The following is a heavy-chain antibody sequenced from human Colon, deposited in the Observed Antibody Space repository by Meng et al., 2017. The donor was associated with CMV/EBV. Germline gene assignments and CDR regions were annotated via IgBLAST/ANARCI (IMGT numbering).Heavy chain of an antibody. V-gene: IGHV1-2*02. D-gene: IGHD6-13*01. Sequence: QVQLVQSGTEGKKPGASVKGSCKTSGYTFTANHLHWVRQAPGQGLEWMGWIYPQDGGTYFAQKFQDRVTLTRDTSITTAYMELSGLTSDDTAIYYCVRESWYFDFWGEGTLVTVSS. CDR1: GYTFTANH. CDR3: VRESWYFDF. J-gene: IGHJ4*02. CDR2: IYPQDGGT.